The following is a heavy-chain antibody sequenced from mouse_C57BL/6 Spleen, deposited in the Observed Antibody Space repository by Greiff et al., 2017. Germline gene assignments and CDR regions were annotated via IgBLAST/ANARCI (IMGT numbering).Heavy chain of an antibody. J-gene: IGHJ4*01. CDR3: AGHYDYAMDY. CDR2: IYPGDGDT. Sequence: QVQLQQSGPELVKPGASVKISCKASGYAFSSSWMNWVKQRPGQGLEWIGRIYPGDGDTNYNGKFKGKATLTADKSSSTAYMQLSSLTSEDSAVYFGAGHYDYAMDYWGQGTSVTVSS. CDR1: GYAFSSSW. V-gene: IGHV1-82*01. D-gene: IGHD1-2*01.